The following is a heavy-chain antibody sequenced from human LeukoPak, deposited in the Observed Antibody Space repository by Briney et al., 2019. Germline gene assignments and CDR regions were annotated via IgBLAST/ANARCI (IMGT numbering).Heavy chain of an antibody. J-gene: IGHJ4*02. CDR3: AKGAYDYIEMGYFDY. CDR2: IIASSRNT. D-gene: IGHD5-12*01. CDR1: GFSSNSA. Sequence: PGGSLRLSCAASGFSSNSAMSWVRQAPGEGLEWVSLIIASSRNTFSADPVKGRFNISSVNSKNALFLQMISLRAEDTAVYYCAKGAYDYIEMGYFDYWGQGTLVTVSS. V-gene: IGHV3-23*01.